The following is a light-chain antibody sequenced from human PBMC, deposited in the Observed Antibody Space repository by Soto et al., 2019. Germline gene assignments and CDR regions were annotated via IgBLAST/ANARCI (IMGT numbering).Light chain of an antibody. CDR3: SSYTTSRAYV. CDR1: SSDVGAYNY. Sequence: QSALTQPASVSGSPGQSITISCTGTSSDVGAYNYVSWYQQQSGKAPKLMIHEVSNRPSGVSNRVSGSKSGNTASLTISGLQAEDEADYYCSSYTTSRAYVFGIGTKLTVL. CDR2: EVS. J-gene: IGLJ1*01. V-gene: IGLV2-14*01.